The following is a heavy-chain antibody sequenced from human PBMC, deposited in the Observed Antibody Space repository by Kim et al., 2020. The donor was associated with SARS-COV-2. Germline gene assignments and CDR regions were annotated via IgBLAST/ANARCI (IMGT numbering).Heavy chain of an antibody. CDR3: VKEAAFTTVVVDYYFDY. CDR2: VSYEGRNT. J-gene: IGHJ4*02. CDR1: GFTFSNYG. Sequence: GGSLRLSCVASGFTFSNYGMHWVRQAPGKGLEWVGIVSYEGRNTYYAGSVGGRFTISRDNSKNTLYLHMNSLRTEDTALYYCVKEAAFTTVVVDYYFDYWGQGTLVAVSS. V-gene: IGHV3-30*18. D-gene: IGHD2-21*01.